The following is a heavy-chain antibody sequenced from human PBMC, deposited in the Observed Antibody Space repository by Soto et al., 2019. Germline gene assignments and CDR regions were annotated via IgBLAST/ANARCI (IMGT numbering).Heavy chain of an antibody. Sequence: GASVKVSCKASGYTFTGYYMQWVRQAPGQGLEWMGWINPNSGGTNYAQKFQGWVTMTRDTSISTAYMELSRLRSDDTAVYYCARDRYDYSSGWYEGNGMDVWGQGTTVTVSS. D-gene: IGHD6-19*01. CDR1: GYTFTGYY. J-gene: IGHJ6*02. V-gene: IGHV1-2*04. CDR3: ARDRYDYSSGWYEGNGMDV. CDR2: INPNSGGT.